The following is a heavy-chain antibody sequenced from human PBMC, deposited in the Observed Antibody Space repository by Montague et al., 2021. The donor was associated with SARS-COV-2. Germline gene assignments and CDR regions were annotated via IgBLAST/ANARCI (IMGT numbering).Heavy chain of an antibody. V-gene: IGHV4-4*07. Sequence: SETLSLTCSVSGEPISGFFWNWIRQPAGKGLEWIGRIYASGGTDXNPSLESRVTMSVDTSKNQFSLKVNSVTAADTAMYYCARGVVAAPLVVDYWGRGTLVTVSS. CDR3: ARGVVAAPLVVDY. D-gene: IGHD2-15*01. CDR1: GEPISGFF. J-gene: IGHJ4*02. CDR2: IYASGGT.